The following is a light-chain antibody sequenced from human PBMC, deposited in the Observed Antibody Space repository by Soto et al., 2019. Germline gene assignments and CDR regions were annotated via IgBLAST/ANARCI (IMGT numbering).Light chain of an antibody. CDR3: SSYTSSSIDYV. V-gene: IGLV2-14*01. J-gene: IGLJ1*01. CDR2: EVS. CDR1: SSDVGGYNY. Sequence: QSALTQPASVSGSPGQSITISCTGTSSDVGGYNYVSWYQQHPGKVPKLMIYEVSNRPSGVSNRFSGSKSGNTASLTISGLQAEDEADYYCSSYTSSSIDYVFGTGTKLTVL.